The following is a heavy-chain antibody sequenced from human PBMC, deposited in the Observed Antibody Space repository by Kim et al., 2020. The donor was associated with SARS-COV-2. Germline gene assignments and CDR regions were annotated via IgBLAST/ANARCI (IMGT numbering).Heavy chain of an antibody. V-gene: IGHV1-46*01. Sequence: ASVKVSCKASGYTFTSYYMHWVRQAPGQGLEWMGIINPSGGSTSYAQKFQGRVTMTRDTSTSTVYMELSSLRSEDTAVYYCARDLRSGSYQRKQRFDPWGQGTLVTVSS. CDR1: GYTFTSYY. CDR3: ARDLRSGSYQRKQRFDP. J-gene: IGHJ5*02. D-gene: IGHD1-26*01. CDR2: INPSGGST.